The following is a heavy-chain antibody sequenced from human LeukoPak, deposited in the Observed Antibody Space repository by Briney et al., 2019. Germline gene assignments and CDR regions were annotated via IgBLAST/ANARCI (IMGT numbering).Heavy chain of an antibody. CDR2: ISAYNGNT. CDR1: GGTFSSYA. J-gene: IGHJ4*02. CDR3: AQLVGATRVEY. D-gene: IGHD1-26*01. V-gene: IGHV1-18*01. Sequence: ASVKVSCKASGGTFSSYAISWVRQAPGQGLEWMGWISAYNGNTNYAQKLQRRVTMTTDTATSTAYMELRSLRFDDTAVYYCAQLVGATRVEYWGQGTLVTVSS.